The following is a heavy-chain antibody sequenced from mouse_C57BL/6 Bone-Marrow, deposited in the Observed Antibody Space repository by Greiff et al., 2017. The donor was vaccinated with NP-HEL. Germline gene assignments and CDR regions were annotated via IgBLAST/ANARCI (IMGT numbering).Heavy chain of an antibody. D-gene: IGHD2-14*01. V-gene: IGHV5-9-1*02. CDR1: GFTFSSYA. Sequence: EVKLVESGEGLVKPGGSLKLSCAASGFTFSSYAMSWVRQTPEKRLEWVAYISSGGDYIYYADTVKGRFTISRDNARNTLYLQMSSLKSEDTAMYYCTRGGYRLDAMDYWGQGTSVTVSS. J-gene: IGHJ4*01. CDR2: ISSGGDYI. CDR3: TRGGYRLDAMDY.